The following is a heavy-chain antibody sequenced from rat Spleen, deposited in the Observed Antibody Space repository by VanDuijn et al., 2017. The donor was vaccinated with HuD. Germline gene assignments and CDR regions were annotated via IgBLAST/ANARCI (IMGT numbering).Heavy chain of an antibody. CDR3: VRQDTSGYSNWFTY. D-gene: IGHD4-3*01. CDR2: ITNTGGST. V-gene: IGHV5-31*01. J-gene: IGHJ3*01. Sequence: EVQLVESGGGLVQPGRSLRLSCVASGFTFNNYWMTWIRQAPGKGLEWVASITNTGGSTYSPDSVKGRFTVSRENAKSTLYFLIDSLRSEDTATYYCVRQDTSGYSNWFTYWGQGTLVTVSS. CDR1: GFTFNNYW.